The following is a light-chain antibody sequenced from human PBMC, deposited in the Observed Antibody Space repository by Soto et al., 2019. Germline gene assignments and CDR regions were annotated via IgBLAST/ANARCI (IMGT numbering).Light chain of an antibody. V-gene: IGKV3-11*01. Sequence: DIVLTQSPATLSLSPGERATLSCRASQSVSSYFAWYQQKPGQAPRLLIYDASNRATGIPARFSGSGSGTDFTLTISSLEPEDFAAYYCQQRSTWPRLTFGGGTKVEIK. J-gene: IGKJ4*01. CDR3: QQRSTWPRLT. CDR2: DAS. CDR1: QSVSSY.